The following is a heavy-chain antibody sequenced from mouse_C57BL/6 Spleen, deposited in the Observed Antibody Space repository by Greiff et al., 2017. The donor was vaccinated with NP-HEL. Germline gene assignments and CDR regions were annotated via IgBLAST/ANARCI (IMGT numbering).Heavy chain of an antibody. Sequence: VKLQQPGAELVRPGSSVKLSCKASGYTFTSYWMDWVQQRPGHGLEWIGNIYPSGSDTHYTQQFKGKATMTVDKSSSTAYMQLSSLTSEDSAVYYGARSAGTGFGDWGKGTLVTVSA. CDR2: IYPSGSDT. D-gene: IGHD4-1*01. J-gene: IGHJ3*01. V-gene: IGHV1-61*01. CDR1: GYTFTSYW. CDR3: ARSAGTGFGD.